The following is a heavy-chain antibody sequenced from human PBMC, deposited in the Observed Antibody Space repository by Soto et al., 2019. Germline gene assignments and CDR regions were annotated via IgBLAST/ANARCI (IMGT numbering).Heavy chain of an antibody. V-gene: IGHV5-51*01. CDR3: ATSPRGRGGYYYDMDV. Sequence: GESLKISCKASGYSFSTYWIGWVRQMPGRGLEWMGIIYPGDSDTRYSPSFQGQVTISADKSISTAYLQWSSLKASDTAMYYCATSPRGRGGYYYDMDVWGQGTTVTVSS. D-gene: IGHD3-16*01. CDR2: IYPGDSDT. J-gene: IGHJ6*02. CDR1: GYSFSTYW.